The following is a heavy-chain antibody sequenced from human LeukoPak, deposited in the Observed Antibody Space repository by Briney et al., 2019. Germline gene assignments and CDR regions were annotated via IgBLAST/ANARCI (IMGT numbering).Heavy chain of an antibody. CDR3: ARDSGDYDSSGIHS. Sequence: SETLSLTCAVYVGSLSGYYWSWIRQPPGKGLEWIGEINHSGSTNYNPSLKSRVTISVDTSKNQFSLKLSSVTAADTAVYYCARDSGDYDSSGIHSWGHGTLVTVSS. J-gene: IGHJ5*01. V-gene: IGHV4-34*01. CDR2: INHSGST. D-gene: IGHD3-22*01. CDR1: VGSLSGYY.